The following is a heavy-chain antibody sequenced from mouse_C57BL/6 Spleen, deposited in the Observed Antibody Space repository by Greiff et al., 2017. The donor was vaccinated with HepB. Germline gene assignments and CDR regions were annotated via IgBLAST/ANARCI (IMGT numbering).Heavy chain of an antibody. Sequence: VQLQQSGAELVKPGASVKISCKASGYAFSSYWMNWVKQRPGKGLEWIGQIYPGDGDTNYNGKFKGKATLTADKSSSTAYMQLSSLTSEDSAVYCCARGVTTVVATRDYFDYWGQGTTLTVSS. CDR2: IYPGDGDT. J-gene: IGHJ2*01. V-gene: IGHV1-80*01. CDR3: ARGVTTVVATRDYFDY. D-gene: IGHD1-1*01. CDR1: GYAFSSYW.